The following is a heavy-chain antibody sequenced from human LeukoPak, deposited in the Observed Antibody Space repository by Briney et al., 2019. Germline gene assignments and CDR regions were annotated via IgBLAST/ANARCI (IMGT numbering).Heavy chain of an antibody. V-gene: IGHV3-21*01. CDR1: GFSLSSYT. J-gene: IGHJ6*03. D-gene: IGHD1-26*01. CDR3: ARDPYSGGYGDYYYYHMDL. Sequence: PGGSLRLSCAAFGFSLSSYTMNWVRQAPGKGLQWVSSISSSSSYIYYADSVKGRFTISRDNAKNSLYLQMNSLRAEDTAVYYCARDPYSGGYGDYYYYHMDLWGQGTTVTISS. CDR2: ISSSSSYI.